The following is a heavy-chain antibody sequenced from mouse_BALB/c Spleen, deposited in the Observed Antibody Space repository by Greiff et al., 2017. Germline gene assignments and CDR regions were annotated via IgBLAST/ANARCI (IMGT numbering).Heavy chain of an antibody. D-gene: IGHD2-4*01. CDR2: ISYSGST. J-gene: IGHJ2*01. CDR3: ARKEDYDEGSFDY. Sequence: EVQLQQSGPGLVKPSQSLSLTCTVTGYSITSDYAWNWIRQFPGNKLEWMGYISYSGSTSYNPSLKSRISITRDTSKNQFFLQLNSVTTEDTATYYCARKEDYDEGSFDYWGQGTTLTVSS. V-gene: IGHV3-2*02. CDR1: GYSITSDYA.